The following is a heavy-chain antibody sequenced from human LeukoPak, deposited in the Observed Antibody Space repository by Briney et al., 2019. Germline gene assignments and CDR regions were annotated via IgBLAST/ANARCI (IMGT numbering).Heavy chain of an antibody. D-gene: IGHD1-26*01. V-gene: IGHV3-7*01. CDR3: ARNNRWELQEEFDY. J-gene: IGHJ4*02. CDR1: GFTFSSHW. CDR2: IKEDGSKK. Sequence: GGSLRLSCAASGFTFSSHWMTWVRQAPGKGLEWVANIKEDGSKKNYVDSVKGRFTISRDNPKNSLYLQMNSLRAEDTAVYYCARNNRWELQEEFDYWGQGTLVTVSS.